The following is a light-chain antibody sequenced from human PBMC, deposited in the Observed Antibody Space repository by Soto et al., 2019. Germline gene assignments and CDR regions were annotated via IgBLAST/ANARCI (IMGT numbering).Light chain of an antibody. Sequence: DIQMTQSPSTLSASVGDRVTITCRASQSISNWLAWYQQKPGKAPKLLICKASILESGVPSRFSGSGSETEFTLTISSLQPDDFATYYCQQYSSFSQTFGQGTKLEIK. CDR3: QQYSSFSQT. V-gene: IGKV1-5*03. CDR2: KAS. CDR1: QSISNW. J-gene: IGKJ2*01.